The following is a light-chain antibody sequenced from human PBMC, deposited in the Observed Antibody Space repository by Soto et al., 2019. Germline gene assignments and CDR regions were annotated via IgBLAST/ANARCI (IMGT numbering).Light chain of an antibody. V-gene: IGKV1-39*01. J-gene: IGKJ1*01. Sequence: DIQMTQSPSSLSASVGDRVTITCRASQSISSYLNWYQQKPGKAPKLLISGASSLQSGVPSRFSGSASGTEFTLTISSLQPDDIATYYCQQCHRYLTFGQGTKVDI. CDR1: QSISSY. CDR3: QQCHRYLT. CDR2: GAS.